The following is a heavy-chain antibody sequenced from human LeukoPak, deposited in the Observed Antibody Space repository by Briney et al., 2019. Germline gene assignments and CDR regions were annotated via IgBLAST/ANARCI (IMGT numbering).Heavy chain of an antibody. D-gene: IGHD3-10*01. V-gene: IGHV3-23*01. Sequence: PGGSLRLSCAVSGLTFSNYAMSWVRQAPGKGLEWVSAISGSGENTHYADSVQGRFIISRDNSKKTMYLQMNSLRGEDTAVYYCATGSTYFYGSGTTDDAFDIWGQGTMVTVSS. CDR2: ISGSGENT. CDR3: ATGSTYFYGSGTTDDAFDI. CDR1: GLTFSNYA. J-gene: IGHJ3*02.